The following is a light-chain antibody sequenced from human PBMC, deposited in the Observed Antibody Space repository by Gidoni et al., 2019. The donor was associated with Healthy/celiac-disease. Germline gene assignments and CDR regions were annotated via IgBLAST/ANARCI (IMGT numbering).Light chain of an antibody. CDR2: DVS. CDR1: SSDVGGYNY. J-gene: IGLJ2*01. Sequence: QSALTRPRSVSGSPGQSVTISCTGTSSDVGGYNYVSWYPQHPGKAPKLMIYDVSKRPSGVPDRFSGSKSGNTASLTISGLQAEDEADYYCCSYAGSYTVVFGGGTKLTVL. V-gene: IGLV2-11*01. CDR3: CSYAGSYTVV.